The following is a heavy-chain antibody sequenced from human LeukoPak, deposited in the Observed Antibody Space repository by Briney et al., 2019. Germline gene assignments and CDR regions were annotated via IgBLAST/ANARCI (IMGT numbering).Heavy chain of an antibody. Sequence: GGSLRLSCAASGFAFSSYSMNWVRQAPGKGLEWVSYISSSSSTIYYADSVKGRFTISRDNAKNSLYLQMNSLRAEDTAVYYCARDNLWLNTPVGEAFDIWGQGTMVTVSS. CDR1: GFAFSSYS. J-gene: IGHJ3*02. D-gene: IGHD2-21*01. CDR3: ARDNLWLNTPVGEAFDI. CDR2: ISSSSSTI. V-gene: IGHV3-48*01.